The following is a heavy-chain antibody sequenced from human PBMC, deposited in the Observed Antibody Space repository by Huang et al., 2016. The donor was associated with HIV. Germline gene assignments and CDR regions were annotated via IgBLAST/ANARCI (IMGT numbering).Heavy chain of an antibody. CDR1: GYTFTGYY. J-gene: IGHJ6*02. CDR3: AREVVSATGYYYYGMDV. Sequence: QVQLVQSGAEVKKPGASVKVSCKASGYTFTGYYMHWVRQAPGQGLEWMGWINPKSGGTNDAQKFQGRVTMTRETSSSTAYMELSRLRSDDTAVYYCAREVVSATGYYYYGMDVWGQGTTVTVSS. D-gene: IGHD2-15*01. CDR2: INPKSGGT. V-gene: IGHV1-2*02.